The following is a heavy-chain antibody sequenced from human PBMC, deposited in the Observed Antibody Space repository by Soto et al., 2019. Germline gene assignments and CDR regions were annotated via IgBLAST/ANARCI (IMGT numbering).Heavy chain of an antibody. D-gene: IGHD2-21*02. CDR1: GFIFTTSD. CDR3: AEGGGGDHGY. Sequence: EVQLVESEGGLVQPGGSLRLSCEASGFIFTTSDMSWVRQAPGKGLEWISSITITGDTTHYADSVKGRFTISRDNSRNTVYLQKNSLGGGDKAVYYWAEGGGGDHGYWGQGTLVAVSS. CDR2: ITITGDTT. J-gene: IGHJ4*02. V-gene: IGHV3-23*04.